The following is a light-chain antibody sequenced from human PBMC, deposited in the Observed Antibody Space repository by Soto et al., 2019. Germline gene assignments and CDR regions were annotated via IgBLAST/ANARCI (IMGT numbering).Light chain of an antibody. V-gene: IGKV2-28*01. Sequence: DLVMTQSPLSLPVTPGEPASISCRSSQSLLHSNGYNYLDWYLQKPGQSPQLLIYLGSNRASGVPDRFSGSGSGTDFTLKISRVEAEDVGVYYCMQALQTPSGLTFGGGTMVEIK. CDR1: QSLLHSNGYNY. CDR3: MQALQTPSGLT. J-gene: IGKJ4*01. CDR2: LGS.